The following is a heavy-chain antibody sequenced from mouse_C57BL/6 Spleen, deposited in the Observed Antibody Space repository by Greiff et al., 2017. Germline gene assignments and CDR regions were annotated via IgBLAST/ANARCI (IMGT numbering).Heavy chain of an antibody. CDR1: GFTFSDYY. CDR2: INYDGSST. Sequence: DVQLVESEGGLVQPGSSMKLSCTASGFTFSDYYMAWVRQVPEKGLEWVANINYDGSSTYYLDSLKSRFIISRDNAKNILYLQMSSLKSEDTATYYCARWDYGPFAYWGQGTLVTVSA. J-gene: IGHJ3*01. D-gene: IGHD2-4*01. V-gene: IGHV5-16*01. CDR3: ARWDYGPFAY.